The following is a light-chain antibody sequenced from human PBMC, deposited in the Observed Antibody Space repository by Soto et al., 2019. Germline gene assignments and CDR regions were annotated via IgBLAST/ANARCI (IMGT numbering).Light chain of an antibody. CDR2: EVS. CDR1: SSDVGGYNY. CDR3: SSYTSSSTLYV. Sequence: QSALTQPASVSGSPGQSITISCTGTSSDVGGYNYVSWYQQHPGKAPKLIIYEVSNRPSGVSNRFSGSKSGDTASLTISGLHAEDEADYYCSSYTSSSTLYVFGTETKVTVL. J-gene: IGLJ1*01. V-gene: IGLV2-14*01.